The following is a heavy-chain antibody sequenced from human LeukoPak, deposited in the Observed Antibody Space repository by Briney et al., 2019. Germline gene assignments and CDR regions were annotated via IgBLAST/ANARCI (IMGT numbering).Heavy chain of an antibody. V-gene: IGHV3-7*04. Sequence: PGGSLRLSCAASGFTFSTYWMSWVRQAPGKGLEWVANIRQDGGEKYYVDSVKDRFTISRDNAKNSLYLQMNSLRAEDTAVYYRARDLTGLDYWGQGTLVTVSS. CDR1: GFTFSTYW. J-gene: IGHJ4*02. CDR3: ARDLTGLDY. D-gene: IGHD4/OR15-4a*01. CDR2: IRQDGGEK.